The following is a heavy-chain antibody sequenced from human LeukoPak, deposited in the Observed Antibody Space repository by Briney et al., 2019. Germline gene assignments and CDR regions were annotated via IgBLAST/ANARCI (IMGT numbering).Heavy chain of an antibody. D-gene: IGHD3-3*01. V-gene: IGHV3-23*01. Sequence: GGSLRLSCVASGFTFSTYAMSWVRQAPGKGLEWVSGISDSGDNIYDADSVKGRFTISRDNSRGTLYLQMDSLRGDDTAVYYCAKFANGYYGTFFDYWGQGFLVAVSS. J-gene: IGHJ4*02. CDR3: AKFANGYYGTFFDY. CDR1: GFTFSTYA. CDR2: ISDSGDNI.